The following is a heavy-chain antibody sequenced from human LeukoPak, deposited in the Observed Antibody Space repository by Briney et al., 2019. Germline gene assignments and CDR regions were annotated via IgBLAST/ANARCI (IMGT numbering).Heavy chain of an antibody. CDR2: INQYGNEK. CDR1: GFTFSTYW. Sequence: PGGSLRLSCAASGFTFSTYWMNWVRQAPGKGQEWVANINQYGNEKYYVDSVKGRFTISRDNDKNSLYLEMNSLRAEDTAVYYCATGAEMDRGVIINGHLDYWGQGTLVTASS. V-gene: IGHV3-7*01. D-gene: IGHD3-10*01. CDR3: ATGAEMDRGVIINGHLDY. J-gene: IGHJ4*02.